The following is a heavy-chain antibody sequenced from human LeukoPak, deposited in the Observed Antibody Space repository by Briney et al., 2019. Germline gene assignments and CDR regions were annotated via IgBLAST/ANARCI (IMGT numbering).Heavy chain of an antibody. D-gene: IGHD3-22*01. CDR1: GGSISSYY. CDR3: ARDIDYYDSSGEAM. V-gene: IGHV4-4*07. J-gene: IGHJ4*02. CDR2: IYTGGST. Sequence: SETLSLTCTVSGGSISSYYWSWIRQPAGKGLEWIGRIYTGGSTNYNPSLKSRVTMSVDTSKNQFSLKLSSVTAADTAVYYCARDIDYYDSSGEAMWGQGTLVTVSS.